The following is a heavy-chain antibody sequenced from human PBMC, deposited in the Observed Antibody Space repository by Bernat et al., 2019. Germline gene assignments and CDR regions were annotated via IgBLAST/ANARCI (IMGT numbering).Heavy chain of an antibody. CDR2: INPNSVTT. D-gene: IGHD6-19*01. CDR3: ASPTAAGTIAFDI. V-gene: IGHV1-2*06. J-gene: IGHJ3*02. CDR1: GYTFTGYY. Sequence: QVQLVQSGAEVKKPGASVKVSCKASGYTFTGYYIHWVRQAPGQGLEWMGRINPNSVTTKYAENFQGRVTMTRDTSISTAYMELSSLRSDDTAVYYCASPTAAGTIAFDIWGQGTMVTVSS.